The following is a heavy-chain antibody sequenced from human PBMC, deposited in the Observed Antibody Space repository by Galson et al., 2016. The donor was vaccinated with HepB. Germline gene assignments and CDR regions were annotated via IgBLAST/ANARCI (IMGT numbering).Heavy chain of an antibody. CDR2: VYHSGAT. Sequence: SETLSLTCTVSGGSISGYYWNWIRQPPGKGLEWIGFVYHSGATNQNPSLNSRVTISLDTSKNQFSLKLDSVTAADTAVYYCTRRPEVRFIDWYFDLWGRGTLVTVSS. J-gene: IGHJ2*01. V-gene: IGHV4-59*01. CDR1: GGSISGYY. D-gene: IGHD3-3*01. CDR3: TRRPEVRFIDWYFDL.